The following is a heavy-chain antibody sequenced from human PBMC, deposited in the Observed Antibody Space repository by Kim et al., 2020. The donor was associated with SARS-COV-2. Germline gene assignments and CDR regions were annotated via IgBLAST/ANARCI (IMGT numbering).Heavy chain of an antibody. Sequence: GGSLRLSCAASGFTFDDYAMHWVRQAPGKGLEWVSGISWNSGSIGYADSVKGRFTISRDNAKNSLYLQMNSLRAEDTALYYCATGGAPWPWRVIQGHYFDYWGQGTLVTVSS. CDR2: ISWNSGSI. CDR1: GFTFDDYA. CDR3: ATGGAPWPWRVIQGHYFDY. D-gene: IGHD3-16*02. V-gene: IGHV3-9*01. J-gene: IGHJ4*02.